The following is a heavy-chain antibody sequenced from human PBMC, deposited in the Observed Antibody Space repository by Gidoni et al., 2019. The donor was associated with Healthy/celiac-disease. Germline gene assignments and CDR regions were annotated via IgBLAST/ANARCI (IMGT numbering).Heavy chain of an antibody. CDR3: ARAHDSSGYYPPSLDSYAFDI. CDR2: IYYSGST. J-gene: IGHJ3*02. D-gene: IGHD3-22*01. V-gene: IGHV4-31*03. Sequence: QVQLQESGPGLVKPSQTLSLTCTVSGGSISSGGYYWSWIRQHPGKGLEWIGYIYYSGSTYYNPSLKSRVTISVDTSKNQFSLKLSSVTAADTAVYYCARAHDSSGYYPPSLDSYAFDIWGQGTMVTVSS. CDR1: GGSISSGGYY.